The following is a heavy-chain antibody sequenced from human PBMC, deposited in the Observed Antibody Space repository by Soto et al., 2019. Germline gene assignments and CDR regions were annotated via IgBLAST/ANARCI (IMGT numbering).Heavy chain of an antibody. J-gene: IGHJ4*02. CDR2: ISAYNGNT. CDR3: ARSIGAAVDVDY. Sequence: QVQLVQSGAEVKKPGASVKVSCKSSGYTFTSYGISWVRQAPGQGLEWMGWISAYNGNTNYAQKLQGRHTMTTDTSTSTAYVELRSLRSDDTAVYSCARSIGAAVDVDYWGQGPMVTVSS. CDR1: GYTFTSYG. D-gene: IGHD6-25*01. V-gene: IGHV1-18*01.